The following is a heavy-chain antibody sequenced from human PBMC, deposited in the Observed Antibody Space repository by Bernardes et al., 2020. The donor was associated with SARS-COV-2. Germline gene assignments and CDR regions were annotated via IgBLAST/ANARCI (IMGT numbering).Heavy chain of an antibody. CDR3: ARDRAVNWFDP. D-gene: IGHD3-10*01. CDR2: IKQDGTEK. V-gene: IGHV3-7*01. Sequence: SLRLSCAASRFTFSNYWMSWVRQAPGKGLEWVANIKQDGTEKYYVDSVKGRFTISRDNAKNSLYLQMNSLRAEDTAVYFCARDRAVNWFDPWGQGTLVTVSS. CDR1: RFTFSNYW. J-gene: IGHJ5*02.